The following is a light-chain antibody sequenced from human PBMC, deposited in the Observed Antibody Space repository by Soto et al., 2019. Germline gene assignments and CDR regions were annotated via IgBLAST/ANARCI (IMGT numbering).Light chain of an antibody. CDR3: ASWDDSLDGPV. Sequence: QSVLIQPPSASGTPGQSVTMSCSGGTSNIGRKFVYWYQHLPGTAPKLLILNNNERPSGVPDRFSASKSGTSASLTISGLRSEDEADYYCASWDDSLDGPVLGGGTKLTVL. CDR2: NNN. J-gene: IGLJ2*01. V-gene: IGLV1-47*01. CDR1: TSNIGRKF.